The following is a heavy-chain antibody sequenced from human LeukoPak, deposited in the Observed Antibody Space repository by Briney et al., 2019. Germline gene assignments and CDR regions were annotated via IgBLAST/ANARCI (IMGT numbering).Heavy chain of an antibody. D-gene: IGHD3-22*01. CDR3: ARGGYDSSGYYLVY. Sequence: ASETLSLTCTVSGGSISSYYWSWIRQPPGKGLEWIGYIYYSGSTNYNPSLKSRVTISVDTSKNQFSLKLSSVTAADTAVYYCARGGYDSSGYYLVYWGQGTLVTVSS. CDR1: GGSISSYY. V-gene: IGHV4-59*01. J-gene: IGHJ4*02. CDR2: IYYSGST.